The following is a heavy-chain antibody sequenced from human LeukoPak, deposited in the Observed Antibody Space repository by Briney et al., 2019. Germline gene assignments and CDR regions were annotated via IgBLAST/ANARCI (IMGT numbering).Heavy chain of an antibody. J-gene: IGHJ4*02. CDR3: AREGLSGYLKP. D-gene: IGHD3-3*01. CDR2: IIPIFGTA. Sequence: SVKVSFKASGGTFSSYAISWMRQAPGQGLEWMGGIIPIFGTANYAQKFQGRVTITADESTSTAYMELSSLRSEDTAVYYCAREGLSGYLKPWGQGTLVTVSS. V-gene: IGHV1-69*13. CDR1: GGTFSSYA.